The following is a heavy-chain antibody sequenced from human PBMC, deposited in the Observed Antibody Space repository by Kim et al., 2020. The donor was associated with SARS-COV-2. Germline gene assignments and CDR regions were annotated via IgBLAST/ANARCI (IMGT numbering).Heavy chain of an antibody. CDR1: EGYFSGYH. D-gene: IGHD3-3*01. CDR2: INHSGAT. V-gene: IGHV4-34*01. CDR3: ARGGAGVVPSPILGIGPYYEYYTMDA. Sequence: SETLSLTCGVYEGYFSGYHWSWIRQPPGKGLEGSGEINHSGATNYSPSLKSRVAISIDTAQHQLSLKLNSVTAADTAVYFCARGGAGVVPSPILGIGPYYEYYTMDAWGQGTTVTVSS. J-gene: IGHJ6*03.